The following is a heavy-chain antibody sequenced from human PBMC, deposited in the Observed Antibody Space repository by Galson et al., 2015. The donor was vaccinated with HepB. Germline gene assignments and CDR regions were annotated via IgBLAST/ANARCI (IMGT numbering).Heavy chain of an antibody. Sequence: SVKVSCKASGYTFTSYAMHWVRQAPGQRLEWMGWINAGNGNTKYSQKLQGRVTITRDTSASTAYMELSSLRSEDTAVYYCARAPLRGGIVVVPAAIRPFDYWGQGTLVTVSS. V-gene: IGHV1-3*01. CDR3: ARAPLRGGIVVVPAAIRPFDY. D-gene: IGHD2-2*02. CDR2: INAGNGNT. J-gene: IGHJ4*02. CDR1: GYTFTSYA.